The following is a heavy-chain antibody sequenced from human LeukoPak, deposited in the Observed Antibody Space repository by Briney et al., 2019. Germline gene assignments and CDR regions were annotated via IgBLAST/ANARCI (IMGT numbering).Heavy chain of an antibody. V-gene: IGHV4-39*07. D-gene: IGHD3-10*01. CDR2: IDYSGST. J-gene: IGHJ6*03. CDR1: RGSISSSSYY. Sequence: SETLSLTCTLSRGSISSSSYYWGGIREPPGKGLEWSGGIDYSGSTYYNPSLKSRVTISVDTSKNQYSLKLSSVTAADTAVYYCAKPYYYGSGGHMDVWGKGTTVTISS. CDR3: AKPYYYGSGGHMDV.